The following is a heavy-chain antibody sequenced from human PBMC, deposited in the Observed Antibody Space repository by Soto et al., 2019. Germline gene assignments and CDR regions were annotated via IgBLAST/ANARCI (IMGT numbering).Heavy chain of an antibody. CDR3: AREASVLIPAAQPSRFDS. CDR1: GYSFMKYG. Sequence: ASVKVSCKGFGYSFMKYGINWVRQAPGQGLEWVGWISPYSGYTHSAQKFHGRLTLTTDTAASTAYMELRILRSAGTALYYCAREASVLIPAAQPSRFDSWGQGTLVTVSS. D-gene: IGHD2-2*01. V-gene: IGHV1-18*01. J-gene: IGHJ4*02. CDR2: ISPYSGYT.